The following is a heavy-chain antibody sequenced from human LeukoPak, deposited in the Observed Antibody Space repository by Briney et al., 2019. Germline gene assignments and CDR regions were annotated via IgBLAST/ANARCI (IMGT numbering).Heavy chain of an antibody. CDR3: ARGKYSSSWYMSRDYYYGMDV. CDR2: INHSGST. J-gene: IGHJ6*02. D-gene: IGHD6-13*01. CDR1: GGSFSGYY. V-gene: IGHV4-34*01. Sequence: PSETLSLTCAVYGGSFSGYYWSWIRQPPGKGLEWIGEINHSGSTNYNPSLKSRVTISVDTSKNQFSLKLSSVTAADTAVYYCARGKYSSSWYMSRDYYYGMDVWGQGTTATVSS.